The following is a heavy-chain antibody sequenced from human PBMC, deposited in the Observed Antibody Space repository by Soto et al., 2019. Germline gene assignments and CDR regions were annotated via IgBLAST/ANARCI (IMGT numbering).Heavy chain of an antibody. Sequence: GGSLRLSCSASGFTFSDYTMHWVRQAPGKRLKFVSAISNNASDTYFADSVRGRFTISRDNSKNTLFLLMSGLTSEDTAVYYCVKEMGPCCDWSYSFDSWGQGTVVTVS. CDR2: ISNNASDT. J-gene: IGHJ4*02. CDR1: GFTFSDYT. D-gene: IGHD3-9*01. CDR3: VKEMGPCCDWSYSFDS. V-gene: IGHV3-64D*06.